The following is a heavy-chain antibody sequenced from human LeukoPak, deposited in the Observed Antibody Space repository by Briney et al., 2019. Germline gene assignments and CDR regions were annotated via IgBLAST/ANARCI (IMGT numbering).Heavy chain of an antibody. Sequence: PGGSLRLSCAASGFTFSSYAMSWVRQAPGKGLEWVSAISGSGGSTYYADSVKGRFTISRDNAKNSLYLQMNSLRAEDTAIYYCAGDRAPPDYWGQGTLVTVSS. CDR2: ISGSGGST. D-gene: IGHD3-10*01. CDR1: GFTFSSYA. J-gene: IGHJ4*02. V-gene: IGHV3-23*01. CDR3: AGDRAPPDY.